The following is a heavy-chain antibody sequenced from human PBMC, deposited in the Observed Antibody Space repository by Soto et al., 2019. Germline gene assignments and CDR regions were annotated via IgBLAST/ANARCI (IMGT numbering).Heavy chain of an antibody. Sequence: GGSLRLSCAASGFPFTGYAMSWVRQAPGKGLEWVSAISGHGDATFYADSVKGRFTISRDNSKNTLYLHMNSLRAEDAALYYCANSRVSMVRGLIFIPNYWGQGTLVTVSS. CDR3: ANSRVSMVRGLIFIPNY. CDR2: ISGHGDAT. D-gene: IGHD3-10*01. V-gene: IGHV3-23*01. J-gene: IGHJ4*02. CDR1: GFPFTGYA.